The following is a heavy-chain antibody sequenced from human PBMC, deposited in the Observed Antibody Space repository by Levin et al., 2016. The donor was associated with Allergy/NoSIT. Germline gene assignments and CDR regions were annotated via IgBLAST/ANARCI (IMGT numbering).Heavy chain of an antibody. D-gene: IGHD6-19*01. J-gene: IGHJ5*02. CDR1: GFSFSSFA. V-gene: IGHV4-59*01. CDR2: TYYRGST. Sequence: GSLRLSCSASGFSFSSFAMHWIRQAPGKGLEWIGFTYYRGSTNYNPSLKSRAAISVDTSTNQISLKLTSVTAADTAIYYCARDNSGPMGWLDPWGQGTLVTVSS. CDR3: ARDNSGPMGWLDP.